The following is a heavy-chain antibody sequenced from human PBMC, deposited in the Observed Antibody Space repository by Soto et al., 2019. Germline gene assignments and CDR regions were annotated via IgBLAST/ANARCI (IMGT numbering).Heavy chain of an antibody. CDR3: ARESGSSGWYHFDY. CDR2: IHAGNGNT. J-gene: IGHJ4*02. CDR1: GYSFTTYA. V-gene: IGHV1-3*05. D-gene: IGHD6-19*01. Sequence: QVQLVQSGAEEKKPGASVKVSCKASGYSFTTYAIHWVRQAPGQTLEWMGWIHAGNGNTKYSQKFQGRVTITRDTSVSTAYMELSSLRSEDTAVYYCARESGSSGWYHFDYWGQGTLATVSS.